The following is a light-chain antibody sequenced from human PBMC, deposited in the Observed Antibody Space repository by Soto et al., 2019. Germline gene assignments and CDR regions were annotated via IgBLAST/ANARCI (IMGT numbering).Light chain of an antibody. V-gene: IGKV3-15*01. J-gene: IGKJ4*01. CDR1: QGVSSN. CDR3: QQYNNWLSLT. Sequence: EIVMTQSPATLSVSPGERATLSCRASQGVSSNLAWYQQKPGQAPRLLIYGASTRATGIPARFSGSGSGTEFTLTISRLQSEDFAVCYCQQYNNWLSLTFGGGTKVEIK. CDR2: GAS.